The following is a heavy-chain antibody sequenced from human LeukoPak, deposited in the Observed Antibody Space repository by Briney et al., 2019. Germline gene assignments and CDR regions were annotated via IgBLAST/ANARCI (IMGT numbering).Heavy chain of an antibody. CDR1: GGSFSGYY. V-gene: IGHV4-34*01. Sequence: SETLSLTCAVYGGSFSGYYWNWLRQPPGKGLEWIGEINHSGSTNYNPSLKSRVTISVDTSKNQFSLKLRSVTAADTAVYYCARVVQSTDSSGFYLPEYFQHWGQGTLVTVSS. D-gene: IGHD3-22*01. CDR3: ARVVQSTDSSGFYLPEYFQH. CDR2: INHSGST. J-gene: IGHJ1*01.